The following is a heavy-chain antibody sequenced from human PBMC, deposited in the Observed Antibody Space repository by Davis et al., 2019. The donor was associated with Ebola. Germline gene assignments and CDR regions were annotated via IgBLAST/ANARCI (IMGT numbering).Heavy chain of an antibody. J-gene: IGHJ4*02. CDR2: ISAYNGNT. CDR1: GYTFTSYG. Sequence: ASVKVSCKASGYTFTSYGISWVRQAPGQGLEWMGWISAYNGNTNYAQKFQGRVTITADESTSTAYMELRSLRSDDTAVYYCARDPVVGAMDYWGQGTLVTVSS. V-gene: IGHV1-18*01. CDR3: ARDPVVGAMDY. D-gene: IGHD1-26*01.